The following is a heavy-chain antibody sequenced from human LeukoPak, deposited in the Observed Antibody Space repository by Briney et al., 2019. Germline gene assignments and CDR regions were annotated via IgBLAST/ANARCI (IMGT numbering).Heavy chain of an antibody. CDR1: GFTFSSYG. J-gene: IGHJ3*02. CDR3: ESAMIVVGIDAFDI. V-gene: IGHV3-30*02. CDR2: IRYDGSNK. Sequence: PGGSLRLSCAASGFTFSSYGMHWVRQAPRKGLEWVAFIRYDGSNKYYADSLKGRFTISRDNSKNTLYLQMNSLRAEDTAVYYCESAMIVVGIDAFDIWGQGTMVTVSS. D-gene: IGHD3-22*01.